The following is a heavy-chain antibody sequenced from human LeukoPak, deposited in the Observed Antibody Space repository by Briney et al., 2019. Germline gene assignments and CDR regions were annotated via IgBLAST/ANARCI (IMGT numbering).Heavy chain of an antibody. V-gene: IGHV1-3*01. CDR2: INAVNGNT. CDR1: GYTFTYYA. CDR3: AREGMTYYDILTGYYKEYYFDY. Sequence: ASVKVSCKASGYTFTYYAMHWVRQAPGQRLEWMRWINAVNGNTKYSQKFQGRVTITRDTSASAAYMELSSLRSEDTAVYYCAREGMTYYDILTGYYKEYYFDYWGQGTLVTVSS. D-gene: IGHD3-9*01. J-gene: IGHJ4*02.